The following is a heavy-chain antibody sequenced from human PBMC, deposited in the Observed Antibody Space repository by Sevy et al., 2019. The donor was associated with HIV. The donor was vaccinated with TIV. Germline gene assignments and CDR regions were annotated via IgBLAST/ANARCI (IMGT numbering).Heavy chain of an antibody. CDR3: ARGDYFGSGISNYYYYGMDV. D-gene: IGHD3-10*01. V-gene: IGHV6-1*01. CDR1: GDSVSSNSAA. J-gene: IGHJ6*02. CDR2: TYYRSKWYN. Sequence: QSQTRSLTCAISGDSVSSNSAAWNWIRQSPSRGLEWLGRTYYRSKWYNDYAVSVKSRITINPDTSKNQFSLQLNSVNPEDTAVYYCARGDYFGSGISNYYYYGMDVWGQGTTVTVSS.